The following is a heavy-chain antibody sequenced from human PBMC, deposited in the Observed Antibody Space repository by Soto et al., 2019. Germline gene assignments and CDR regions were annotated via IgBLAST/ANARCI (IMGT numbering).Heavy chain of an antibody. V-gene: IGHV1-69*02. CDR1: GGTFSSYT. CDR3: ARGVVPAAYGMDV. CDR2: IIPILGIA. J-gene: IGHJ6*02. Sequence: QVQLVQSGAEVKKPGSSVKVSCKASGGTFSSYTISWVRQAPGQGLEWMGRIIPILGIANYAQKFQGRVTITADKSTSPAYMELSSLRSEDTAVYYCARGVVPAAYGMDVWGQGTTVTVS. D-gene: IGHD2-2*01.